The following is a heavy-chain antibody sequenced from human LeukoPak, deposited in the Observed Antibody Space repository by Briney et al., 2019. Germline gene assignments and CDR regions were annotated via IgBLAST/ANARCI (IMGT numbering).Heavy chain of an antibody. CDR1: GGTFSSYA. J-gene: IGHJ1*01. CDR2: IIPILGIA. Sequence: ASVKVSCKASGGTFSSYAISWVRQAPGQGLEWMGRIIPILGIANYAQKFQGRVTITADKSTSTAYMELSSLRSEDTAVYYCARDEDSSAHTGYFQHGGQGTLVTVSS. V-gene: IGHV1-69*04. CDR3: ARDEDSSAHTGYFQH. D-gene: IGHD3-22*01.